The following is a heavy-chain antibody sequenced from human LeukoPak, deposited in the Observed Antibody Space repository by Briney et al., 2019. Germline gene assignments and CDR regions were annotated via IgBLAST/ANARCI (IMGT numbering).Heavy chain of an antibody. CDR3: ARDQGPNIAAESDAFDI. CDR1: GFTFSSYG. D-gene: IGHD6-13*01. Sequence: PGGSLRLSCAASGFTFSSYGMHWVRQAPGKGLEWVANIKQDGSEKYYVDSVKGRFTISRDNAKNSLYLQMNSLRAEDTAVYYCARDQGPNIAAESDAFDIWGQGTMVTVSS. CDR2: IKQDGSEK. V-gene: IGHV3-7*01. J-gene: IGHJ3*02.